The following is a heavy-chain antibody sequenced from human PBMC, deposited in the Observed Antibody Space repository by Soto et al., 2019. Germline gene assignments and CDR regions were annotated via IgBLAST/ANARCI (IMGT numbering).Heavy chain of an antibody. D-gene: IGHD3-3*01. CDR3: ARDRFIDFWSGYYNHFDY. J-gene: IGHJ4*02. Sequence: PGGSLRLSCAASGFTFSSYAMHWVRQAPGKGLEWVAVISYDGSNKYYADSVKGRFTISRDNSKNTLYLQMNSLRAEDTAVYYCARDRFIDFWSGYYNHFDYWGQGTLVTVSS. CDR2: ISYDGSNK. V-gene: IGHV3-30-3*01. CDR1: GFTFSSYA.